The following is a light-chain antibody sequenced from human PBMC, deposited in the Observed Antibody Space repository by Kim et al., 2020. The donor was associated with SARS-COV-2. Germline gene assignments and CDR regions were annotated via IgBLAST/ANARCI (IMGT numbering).Light chain of an antibody. CDR3: CSYAGRYPWV. V-gene: IGLV2-11*03. CDR2: DVD. Sequence: GQYITDPGTGTSRDIVSYNNVSKYQQHPGKAPKLTTYDVDKRPAGVPDRFSGTKSGNTASLTISGLQAKDEADYYCCSYAGRYPWVFGGGTQLTVL. J-gene: IGLJ3*02. CDR1: SRDIVSYNN.